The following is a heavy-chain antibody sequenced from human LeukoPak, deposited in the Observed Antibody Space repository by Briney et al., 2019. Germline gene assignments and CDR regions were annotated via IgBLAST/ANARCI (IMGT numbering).Heavy chain of an antibody. D-gene: IGHD3-22*01. CDR2: IYYSGST. J-gene: IGHJ3*02. V-gene: IGHV4-59*08. Sequence: SETLSLTCTVSGGSISSYYWSWIRQPPGKGLEWIGYIYYSGSTNYNPSLKSRVTISVDTSKNQFSLKLSSVTAADTAVYYCARADSHSSGYYHGAFDIWGQGTMVTVSS. CDR3: ARADSHSSGYYHGAFDI. CDR1: GGSISSYY.